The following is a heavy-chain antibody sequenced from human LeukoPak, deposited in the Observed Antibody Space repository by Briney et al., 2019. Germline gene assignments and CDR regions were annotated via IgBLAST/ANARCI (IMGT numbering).Heavy chain of an antibody. CDR1: GGTFSSYA. CDR3: ARDYYDSSGYYP. D-gene: IGHD3-22*01. V-gene: IGHV1-69*05. Sequence: GASVKVSCKASGGTFSSYAISWVRQAPGQGLEWMGGIIPMFGTANYAQKIQGRVTMTRDMSTSTVYMELSSLRSEDTAVYYCARDYYDSSGYYPWGQGTLVTVSS. J-gene: IGHJ5*02. CDR2: IIPMFGTA.